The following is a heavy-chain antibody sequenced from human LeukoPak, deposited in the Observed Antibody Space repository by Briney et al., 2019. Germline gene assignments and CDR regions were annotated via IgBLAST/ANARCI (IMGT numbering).Heavy chain of an antibody. V-gene: IGHV1-2*02. CDR2: INPNSGGT. CDR3: ARDRSGYYGSGSLGFDY. Sequence: ASVKVSCKASGYTFTGYYMHWVRQAPGQGLEWMGWINPNSGGTNYAQKFQGRVTMTRDTSISTAYMELSRLRSEDTAVYYCARDRSGYYGSGSLGFDYWGQGTLVTVSS. D-gene: IGHD3-10*01. CDR1: GYTFTGYY. J-gene: IGHJ4*02.